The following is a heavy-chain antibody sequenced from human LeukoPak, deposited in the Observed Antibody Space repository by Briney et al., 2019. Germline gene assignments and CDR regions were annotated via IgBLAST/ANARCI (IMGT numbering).Heavy chain of an antibody. CDR2: ISSSGSTI. J-gene: IGHJ2*01. CDR1: GFTFSSYE. V-gene: IGHV3-48*03. D-gene: IGHD3-9*01. CDR3: AGSDTTGYSPGEWDYWYFDL. Sequence: GGSLRLSCAASGFTFSSYEMNWVRQAPGKGLEWVSYISSSGSTIYYADSVKGRFTISRDNAKNSLYLQMNSLRAEDTAVYYCAGSDTTGYSPGEWDYWYFDLWGRGTLVTVSS.